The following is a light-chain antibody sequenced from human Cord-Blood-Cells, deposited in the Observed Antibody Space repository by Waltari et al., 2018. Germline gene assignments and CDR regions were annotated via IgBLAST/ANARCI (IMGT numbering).Light chain of an antibody. CDR3: QQYGSSQT. CDR1: QSVSSSY. J-gene: IGKJ1*01. CDR2: GAS. Sequence: IVLTQSPGTLSLSPGARATFSCRASQSVSSSYLAWYQQKPGQAPRLLIYGASSRATGIPDRFSGSGSGTDFTLTISRLEPEDFAVYYCQQYGSSQTFGQGTKVEIK. V-gene: IGKV3-20*01.